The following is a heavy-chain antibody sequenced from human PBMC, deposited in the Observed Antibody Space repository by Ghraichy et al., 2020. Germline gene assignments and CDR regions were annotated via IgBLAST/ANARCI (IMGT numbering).Heavy chain of an antibody. D-gene: IGHD1-26*01. CDR3: ARDGAYSGSYYVRDY. V-gene: IGHV1-18*04. Sequence: ASVKVSCKASGYTFTSYGISWVRQAPGQGLEWMGWISAYNGNTNYAQKLQGRVTMTTDTSTSTAYMELRSLRSDDTAVYYCARDGAYSGSYYVRDYWGQGTLVTVSS. CDR2: ISAYNGNT. J-gene: IGHJ4*02. CDR1: GYTFTSYG.